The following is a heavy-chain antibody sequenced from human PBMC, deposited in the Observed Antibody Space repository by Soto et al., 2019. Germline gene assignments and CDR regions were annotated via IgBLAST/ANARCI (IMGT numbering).Heavy chain of an antibody. Sequence: EVQLVESGGGLVQPGGSLRLSCAASGFTFSSYWMHWVRQAPGKGLVWVSRISSDGSGTNYADSVKGRFTISRDNSKNTLYLQMNSLRAEDTAVYYCARGNYYDSSGYYRPPFDYWGQGTLVTVSS. CDR3: ARGNYYDSSGYYRPPFDY. J-gene: IGHJ4*02. V-gene: IGHV3-74*01. D-gene: IGHD3-22*01. CDR1: GFTFSSYW. CDR2: ISSDGSGT.